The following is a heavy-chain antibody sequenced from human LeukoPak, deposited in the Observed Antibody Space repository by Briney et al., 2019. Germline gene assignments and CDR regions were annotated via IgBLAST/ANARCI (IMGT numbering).Heavy chain of an antibody. CDR1: GFTFSSYA. CDR3: ARGSRTIELGDDY. D-gene: IGHD5-24*01. J-gene: IGHJ4*02. CDR2: ISDRGGDT. V-gene: IGHV3-23*01. Sequence: PGGSLRLSCAASGFTFSSYAMSWVRQAPGKGLEWVSGISDRGGDTYYADSVKGRFTISRDNAKNSLYLQMNSLRAEDTAVYYCARGSRTIELGDDYWGQGTLVTVSS.